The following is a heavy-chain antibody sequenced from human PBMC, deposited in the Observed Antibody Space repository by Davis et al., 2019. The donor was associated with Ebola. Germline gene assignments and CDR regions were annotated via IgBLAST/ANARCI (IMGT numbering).Heavy chain of an antibody. CDR2: IYYSGST. Sequence: MPSETLSLICTVSGGSISSYYWSWIRQPPGKGLEWIGYIYYSGSTNYNPSLKSRVTISVDTSKNQFSLKLSSVTAADTAVYYCARGYYDFWSGYYSYYGMDVWGQGTTVTVSS. CDR3: ARGYYDFWSGYYSYYGMDV. CDR1: GGSISSYY. J-gene: IGHJ6*02. V-gene: IGHV4-59*01. D-gene: IGHD3-3*01.